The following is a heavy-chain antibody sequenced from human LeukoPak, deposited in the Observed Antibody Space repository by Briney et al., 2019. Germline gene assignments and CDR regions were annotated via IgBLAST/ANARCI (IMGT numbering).Heavy chain of an antibody. V-gene: IGHV3-30*18. CDR2: ISYDGSNK. CDR3: AKNLAVSGYYYYGMDV. CDR1: GFTFSRYA. J-gene: IGHJ6*02. Sequence: PGGSLRLSCAASGFTFSRYAMHWVRQAPGKGLEWVAVISYDGSNKYYADSVRGRFTISRDNSKNTLYLQMNSLRADDTAVYYCAKNLAVSGYYYYGMDVWGQGTTVTVSS. D-gene: IGHD6-19*01.